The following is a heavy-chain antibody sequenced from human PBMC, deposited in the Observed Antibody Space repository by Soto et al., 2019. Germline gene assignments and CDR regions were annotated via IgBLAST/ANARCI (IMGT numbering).Heavy chain of an antibody. CDR3: ANRGNPLMDV. CDR1: NYNFDSDG. V-gene: IGHV1-18*01. CDR2: IYVSNGYT. D-gene: IGHD1-1*01. J-gene: IGHJ6*04. Sequence: VQLVQSGGEVKKPGASVKVSCKTSNYNFDSDGITWVCQAPGQGLEGMGWIYVSNGYTNYAQKCEDRVTLTTEISKRKVYMELRRLRSEDTDVNYCANRGNPLMDVWGKGTKVAVSS.